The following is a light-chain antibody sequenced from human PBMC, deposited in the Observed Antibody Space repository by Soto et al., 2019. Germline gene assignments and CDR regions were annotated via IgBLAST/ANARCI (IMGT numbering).Light chain of an antibody. CDR3: NSYTSSSTWV. J-gene: IGLJ3*02. V-gene: IGLV2-14*01. CDR1: SSDVGGYNY. Sequence: QSALTQPASVSGSPGQSITISCTGISSDVGGYNYVSWYQHHPGKAPKLMIYEVTNRPSGVSNRFSGSKSGNTASLTISGLQAEDEADYYCNSYTSSSTWVFGGGTKLTVL. CDR2: EVT.